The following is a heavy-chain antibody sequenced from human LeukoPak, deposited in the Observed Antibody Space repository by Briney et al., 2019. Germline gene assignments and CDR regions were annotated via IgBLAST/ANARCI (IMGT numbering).Heavy chain of an antibody. J-gene: IGHJ5*02. D-gene: IGHD3-10*01. Sequence: ASVKVSCKASGYTFTSYYMHWVRQAPGQGLEWMGIINPSGGSTSYAQKFQGRVTMTRDMSTSTVYMELSSLRSEDTAVYYCARAREGTMVRGVILVDWFDPWGQGTLVTVSS. CDR1: GYTFTSYY. CDR2: INPSGGST. V-gene: IGHV1-46*01. CDR3: ARAREGTMVRGVILVDWFDP.